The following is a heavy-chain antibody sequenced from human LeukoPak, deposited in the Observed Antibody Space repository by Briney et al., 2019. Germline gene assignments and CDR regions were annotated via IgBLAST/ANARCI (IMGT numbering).Heavy chain of an antibody. V-gene: IGHV1-18*01. CDR2: ISAYNGNT. CDR3: ARGHYDILTGYPSFDY. Sequence: ASVKVSCKASGCTFTSYGISWVRQAPGQGLEWMGWISAYNGNTNYAQKLQGRVTMTTDTSTSTAYMELRSLRSDDTAVYYCARGHYDILTGYPSFDYWGQGTLVTVSS. J-gene: IGHJ4*02. D-gene: IGHD3-9*01. CDR1: GCTFTSYG.